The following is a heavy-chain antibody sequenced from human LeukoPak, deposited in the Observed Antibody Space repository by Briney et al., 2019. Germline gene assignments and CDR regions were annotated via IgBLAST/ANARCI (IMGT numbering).Heavy chain of an antibody. CDR1: GFSLSNARMG. V-gene: IGHV2-26*01. J-gene: IGHJ4*02. CDR3: ARIQRYYDSSGYFRFDY. CDR2: IFSNDEK. Sequence: ESGPTLVNPTETLTLTCTVSGFSLSNARMGVSWIRQPPGKALEWLAHIFSNDEKYYSTSLKSRLTISKDTSKSQVALTMTNMDPVDTATYYCARIQRYYDSSGYFRFDYWGQGTLVTVSS. D-gene: IGHD3-22*01.